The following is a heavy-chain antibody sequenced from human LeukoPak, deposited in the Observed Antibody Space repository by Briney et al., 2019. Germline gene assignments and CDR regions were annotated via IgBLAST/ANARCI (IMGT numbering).Heavy chain of an antibody. CDR3: AKDNYDILTGYRFFDY. D-gene: IGHD3-9*01. CDR2: MYHSGST. CDR1: GFAVSSNHM. V-gene: IGHV4-4*02. J-gene: IGHJ4*02. Sequence: GSLRLSCAASGFAVSSNHMNWVRQPPGKGPEWIGEMYHSGSTNYNPSLKRRVTISVDKSKNQFSLRLSSVTAADTAVYYCAKDNYDILTGYRFFDYWGQGTLVTVSS.